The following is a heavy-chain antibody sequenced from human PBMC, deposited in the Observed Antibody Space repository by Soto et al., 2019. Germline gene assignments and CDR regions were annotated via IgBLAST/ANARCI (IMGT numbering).Heavy chain of an antibody. CDR1: GGTFSGYY. Sequence: SETLSLTCAVYGGTFSGYYWSWIRQPPGKGLGWIGEINHSGSTNYNPSLKSRVTISVDTSKNQFSLKLSSVTAADTAVYYCAAGGTYYYGSGSWFDPWGQGTLVTVSS. J-gene: IGHJ5*02. CDR2: INHSGST. D-gene: IGHD3-10*01. CDR3: AAGGTYYYGSGSWFDP. V-gene: IGHV4-34*08.